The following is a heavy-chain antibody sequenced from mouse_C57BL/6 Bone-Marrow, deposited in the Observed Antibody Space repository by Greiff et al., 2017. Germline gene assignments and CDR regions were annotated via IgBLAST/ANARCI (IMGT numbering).Heavy chain of an antibody. CDR1: GYTFTSYW. CDR2: INPSNGGT. CDR3: ARSAYYSNWNYFDY. Sequence: QVQLQQPGTELVKPGASVKLSCKASGYTFTSYWMHWVKQRPGQGLEWIGNINPSNGGTNYNEKFKSKATLTVDKSSSTAYMHLSSLTSEDSAVYYWARSAYYSNWNYFDYWGQGTTLTVSS. D-gene: IGHD2-5*01. V-gene: IGHV1-53*01. J-gene: IGHJ2*01.